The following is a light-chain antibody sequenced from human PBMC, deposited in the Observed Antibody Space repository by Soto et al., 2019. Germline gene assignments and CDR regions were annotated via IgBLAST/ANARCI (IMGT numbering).Light chain of an antibody. CDR2: TAS. CDR1: RGISSF. Sequence: IQLTQSPSSLSASVGDRVTVTCRASRGISSFLAWYQLKPGKAPKLLIYTASTLQTGVPSRFSGSGPGTEFTLTISSLQPDDFATYYCQQYITYSTFGQGTRLEIK. V-gene: IGKV1-9*01. CDR3: QQYITYST. J-gene: IGKJ5*01.